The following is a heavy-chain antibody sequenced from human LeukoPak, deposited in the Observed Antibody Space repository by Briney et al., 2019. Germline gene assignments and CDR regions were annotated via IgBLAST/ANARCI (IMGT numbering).Heavy chain of an antibody. Sequence: LSLTCAISGDSVSSNSAAWNWIRQSPSRGLEWLGRTYYRSSWFSDYAVSVRSRLTINPDTSKNHFSLQLNSVTPEDTAVYYCARENSGSSYLDYWGQGTLVTVSS. J-gene: IGHJ4*02. D-gene: IGHD1-26*01. V-gene: IGHV6-1*01. CDR2: TYYRSSWFS. CDR3: ARENSGSSYLDY. CDR1: GDSVSSNSAA.